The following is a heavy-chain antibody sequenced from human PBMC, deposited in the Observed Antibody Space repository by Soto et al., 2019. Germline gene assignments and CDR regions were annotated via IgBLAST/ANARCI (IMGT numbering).Heavy chain of an antibody. Sequence: QVQLVQSGAEVKKPGSSVKVSCKASGGTFSSYAISWVRQAPGQGLEWMGGIIPIFGTANYAQKFQGRVTITADESTSAAYMELSSLRSEDTAVYYCARGQYSSAAFSPTDYYDYGMDVWGQGTTVTVSS. CDR3: ARGQYSSAAFSPTDYYDYGMDV. V-gene: IGHV1-69*01. J-gene: IGHJ6*02. D-gene: IGHD6-25*01. CDR2: IIPIFGTA. CDR1: GGTFSSYA.